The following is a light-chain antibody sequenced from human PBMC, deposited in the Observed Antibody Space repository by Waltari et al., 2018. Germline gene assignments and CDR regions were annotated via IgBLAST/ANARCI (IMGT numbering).Light chain of an antibody. Sequence: QSALTQPASVSGSPGQSTTVPCTGISNDLGIHNFVSWYQHPPGKAPNVVIYDVSYRPSGVSDRFSGPKSGNTASLTISGLQAEDEADYYCSSYTSNNAVFGGGTKLTVL. CDR1: SNDLGIHNF. J-gene: IGLJ3*02. V-gene: IGLV2-14*03. CDR3: SSYTSNNAV. CDR2: DVS.